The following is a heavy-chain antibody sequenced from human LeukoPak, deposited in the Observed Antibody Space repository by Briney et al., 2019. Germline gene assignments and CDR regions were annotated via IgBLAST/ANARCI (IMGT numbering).Heavy chain of an antibody. V-gene: IGHV1-24*01. D-gene: IGHD5-18*01. CDR2: FDPEDGET. Sequence: ASVKVSCKVSGYTLTELSMHWVRQAPGKGLEWMGGFDPEDGETIYAQKFQGRVTMTEDTSTDTAYMELSSLRSEDTAVYYCATDVEGGYSYGMVYWGQGTLVTVSS. J-gene: IGHJ4*02. CDR1: GYTLTELS. CDR3: ATDVEGGYSYGMVY.